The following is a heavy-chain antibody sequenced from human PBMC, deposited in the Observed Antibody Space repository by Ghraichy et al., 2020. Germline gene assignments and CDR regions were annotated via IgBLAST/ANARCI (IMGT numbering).Heavy chain of an antibody. CDR2: IGGSSTHI. V-gene: IGHV3-21*06. Sequence: LNISCAVSGFTFSTYSMNWVRQAPGKGLEWVSSIGGSSTHIYYADSVKGRFIISRDNAKNSLYLQMDSLRAEDTAVYYCARGGSDIDVVPAAIISMDVWGQGTTVTDSS. CDR1: GFTFSTYS. CDR3: ARGGSDIDVVPAAIISMDV. D-gene: IGHD2-2*02. J-gene: IGHJ6*02.